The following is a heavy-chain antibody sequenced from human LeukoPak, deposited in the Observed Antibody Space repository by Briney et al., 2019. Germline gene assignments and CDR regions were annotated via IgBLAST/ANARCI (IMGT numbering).Heavy chain of an antibody. CDR3: ARVVLKYCSSTSCWRHYYYYYMDV. CDR1: GYTFTGYY. J-gene: IGHJ6*03. D-gene: IGHD2-2*01. V-gene: IGHV1-2*02. Sequence: ASVKDSCKASGYTFTGYYMHWVRQAPGQGLEWMGWINPNSGGTNYAQKFQGRVTMTRDTSISTAYTELSRLRSDDTAVYYCARVVLKYCSSTSCWRHYYYYYMDVWGKGTTVTVSS. CDR2: INPNSGGT.